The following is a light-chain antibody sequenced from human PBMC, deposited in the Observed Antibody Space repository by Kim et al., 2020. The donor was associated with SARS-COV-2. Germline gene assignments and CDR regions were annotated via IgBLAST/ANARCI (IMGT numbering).Light chain of an antibody. CDR3: QAWDSSTVL. CDR2: QDT. Sequence: SYELTQPPSVSVSPGQTATISCSGDKLGDKYTCWYHQKPGQSPVLVIYQDTKRPSGIPERFSGSNSGNTATLTISGTQAMDEADYYCQAWDSSTVLFGGGTQLTVL. J-gene: IGLJ2*01. CDR1: KLGDKY. V-gene: IGLV3-1*01.